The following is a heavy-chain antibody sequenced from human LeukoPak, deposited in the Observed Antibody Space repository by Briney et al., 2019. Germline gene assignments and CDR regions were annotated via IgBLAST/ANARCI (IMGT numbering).Heavy chain of an antibody. CDR1: GYSFTSQA. Sequence: ASVKVSCKASGYSFTSQAINWVRQAPGQGLQRMGWVNTTTGNPTYAQGFPGRFVFSFDTSVSTAYLQISSLKAEDTAVYYCVGAETSVGYFDYWGQGTLATVSS. CDR2: VNTTTGNP. V-gene: IGHV7-4-1*02. J-gene: IGHJ4*02. CDR3: VGAETSVGYFDY. D-gene: IGHD4-23*01.